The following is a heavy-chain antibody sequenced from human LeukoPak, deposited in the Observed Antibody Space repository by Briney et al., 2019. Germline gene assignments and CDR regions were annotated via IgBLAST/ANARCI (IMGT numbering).Heavy chain of an antibody. J-gene: IGHJ4*02. CDR1: GASISSYY. Sequence: PSETLSLTCTVSGASISSYYWNWIRQTASNGLEWIASIYNGGNINYNPSLKSRVTISMDTSKSHFSLSLSSVTAADTAVYFCARASDIAVTGFDCWGQGLLVTVSA. CDR2: IYNGGNI. V-gene: IGHV4-59*01. CDR3: ARASDIAVTGFDC. D-gene: IGHD6-19*01.